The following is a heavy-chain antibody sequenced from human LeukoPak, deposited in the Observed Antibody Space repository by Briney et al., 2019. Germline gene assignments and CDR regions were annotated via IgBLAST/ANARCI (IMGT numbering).Heavy chain of an antibody. J-gene: IGHJ4*02. CDR1: GFSFSSFW. Sequence: GGSLRLSCAASGFSFSSFWMSWVRQAPGKGLEWVAKINQDGSGRYYVGSVKGRFTISRDNPKNSLFLVMNNLSAEDTAVYYCAKFSWSGLDYWGQGILVTVSS. CDR2: INQDGSGR. V-gene: IGHV3-7*01. CDR3: AKFSWSGLDY.